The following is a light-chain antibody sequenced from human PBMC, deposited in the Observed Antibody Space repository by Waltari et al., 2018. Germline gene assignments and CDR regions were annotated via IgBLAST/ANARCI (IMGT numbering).Light chain of an antibody. CDR2: EVD. CDR1: SSDVGSYDI. J-gene: IGLJ2*01. Sequence: SALTQPAPVSASPGPSTTISCTGSSSDVGSYDIVAWYQQHPGKAPHLLIYEVDKRPSGVSYRFSGSKSGNAASLTISGLQAEDEAHYFCSSYTYGGPWVFGGGTLLTVL. CDR3: SSYTYGGPWV. V-gene: IGLV2-23*02.